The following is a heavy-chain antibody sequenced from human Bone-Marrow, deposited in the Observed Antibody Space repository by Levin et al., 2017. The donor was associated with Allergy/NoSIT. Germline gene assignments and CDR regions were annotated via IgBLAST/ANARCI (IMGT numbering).Heavy chain of an antibody. D-gene: IGHD3-10*01. Sequence: GGSLRLSCTASGFIFSSYWMAWVRQAPGKGLEWVAHIKEDGSKEDYVDSVKGRFTISRDNARNSLYLQMNSLGAEDAAVYYCVRPTRNSYDSWGQGTLVTVSS. CDR2: IKEDGSKE. V-gene: IGHV3-7*01. J-gene: IGHJ4*02. CDR3: VRPTRNSYDS. CDR1: GFIFSSYW.